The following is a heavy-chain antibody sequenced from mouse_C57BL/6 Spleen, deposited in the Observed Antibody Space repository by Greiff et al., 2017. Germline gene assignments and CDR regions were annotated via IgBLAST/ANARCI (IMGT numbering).Heavy chain of an antibody. V-gene: IGHV14-2*01. Sequence: EVQLQQSGAELVKPGASVKLSCTASGFNIKDYYMHWVQQRTEQGLEWIGRIDPEDGATKYAPKFQGKATITADPSSNPADLQHSSLTSEDTGVYYCATEVFISAGGFDVWGTGTTVTVSS. CDR3: ATEVFISAGGFDV. J-gene: IGHJ1*03. CDR2: IDPEDGAT. CDR1: GFNIKDYY. D-gene: IGHD1-1*01.